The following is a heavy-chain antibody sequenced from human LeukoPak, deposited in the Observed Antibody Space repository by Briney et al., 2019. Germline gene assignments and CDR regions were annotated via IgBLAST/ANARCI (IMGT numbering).Heavy chain of an antibody. J-gene: IGHJ4*02. V-gene: IGHV3-30*04. CDR1: GFTFTSFS. CDR2: ISSEGRNK. CDR3: ARDRKYYFDY. Sequence: PGGSLSLSCSASGFTFTSFSVHWVRLAPGKGLEWVAFISSEGRNKFSADSGRARFTIYRDNSNNMLYHQMNSQKTEDTAVYYCARDRKYYFDYWGQGTLVTVSS.